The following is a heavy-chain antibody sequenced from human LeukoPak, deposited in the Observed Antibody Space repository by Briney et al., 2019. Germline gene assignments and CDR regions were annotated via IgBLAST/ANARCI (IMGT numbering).Heavy chain of an antibody. CDR1: GYTFTSYG. CDR2: ISDYNGNT. V-gene: IGHV1-18*01. J-gene: IGHJ4*02. D-gene: IGHD3-10*01. CDR3: ARARFYYASYYFDY. Sequence: ASVKVSCKASGYTFTSYGITWVRQAPGQGLEWMGWISDYNGNTNYAQKLQDRVTMTTDTSTSTAYMELRSLRSDDTAVYYCARARFYYASYYFDYWGQGTLVTVSS.